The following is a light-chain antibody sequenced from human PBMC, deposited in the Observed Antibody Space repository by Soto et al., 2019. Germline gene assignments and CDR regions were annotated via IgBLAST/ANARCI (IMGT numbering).Light chain of an antibody. CDR2: GAS. Sequence: EIVLTQSPGTLSLSPGERSTLSFRSSQTVISSYLAWYQQKPGQAPRLLIYGASSRAAGIPDRFSGSGSETDFTLTIGRLEPEDSAVYYCQQYGSSPRTFGQGTKVDIK. CDR3: QQYGSSPRT. V-gene: IGKV3-20*01. CDR1: QTVISSY. J-gene: IGKJ1*01.